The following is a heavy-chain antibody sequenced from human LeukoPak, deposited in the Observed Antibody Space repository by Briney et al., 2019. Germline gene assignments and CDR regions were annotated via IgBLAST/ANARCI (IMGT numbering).Heavy chain of an antibody. J-gene: IGHJ4*02. Sequence: SETLSLTCTVSGGSISSYYWSWIRQPPGKGLEWIGYIYYSGSTNYNPSLKSRVTISVDTSKNQFSLKLSSVAAADTAVYYCARHSYDSSGWTYYFDYWGQGTLVTVSS. CDR1: GGSISSYY. D-gene: IGHD3-22*01. CDR2: IYYSGST. CDR3: ARHSYDSSGWTYYFDY. V-gene: IGHV4-59*08.